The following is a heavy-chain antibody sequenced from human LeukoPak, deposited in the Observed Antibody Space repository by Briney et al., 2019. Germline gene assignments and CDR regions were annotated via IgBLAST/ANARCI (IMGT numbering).Heavy chain of an antibody. J-gene: IGHJ4*02. CDR1: GFTFSDCH. CDR3: ASGLELDY. V-gene: IGHV3-7*03. CDR2: IKQDGSEK. Sequence: PGRSLRLSCAASGFTFSDCHIHWVRQAPGKGLEWVANIKQDGSEKNYVDSVKGRFTISRDNAKNSLYLQMNSLRAEDTAVYYCASGLELDYWGQGTLVTVSS.